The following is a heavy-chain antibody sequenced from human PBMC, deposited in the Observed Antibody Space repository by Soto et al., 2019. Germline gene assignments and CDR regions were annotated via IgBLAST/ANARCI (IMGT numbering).Heavy chain of an antibody. CDR2: IYRTGST. D-gene: IGHD1-7*01. Sequence: SDTLSLTCAVSGGSFTSNNWWTWVRQPPGQGLEWIGEIYRTGSTNYNPSLKSRVTISLDKSENQFSLKVTSLTAADTAVYYCASRDPGTSVDYWGQGTLVTVSS. CDR3: ASRDPGTSVDY. J-gene: IGHJ4*02. CDR1: GGSFTSNNW. V-gene: IGHV4-4*02.